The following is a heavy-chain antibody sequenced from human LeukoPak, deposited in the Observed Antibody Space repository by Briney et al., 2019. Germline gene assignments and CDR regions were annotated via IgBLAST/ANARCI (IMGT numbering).Heavy chain of an antibody. J-gene: IGHJ4*02. Sequence: RGESLKISCKGSGDSFTSYWISWVRQMPGKGLEWMGRIDPSDSYTNYSPSFQGHVTISADKSISTAYLQWSSLKASDTAMYYCATRGGYSYGHWGQGTLVTVSS. V-gene: IGHV5-10-1*01. CDR2: IDPSDSYT. CDR3: ATRGGYSYGH. D-gene: IGHD5-18*01. CDR1: GDSFTSYW.